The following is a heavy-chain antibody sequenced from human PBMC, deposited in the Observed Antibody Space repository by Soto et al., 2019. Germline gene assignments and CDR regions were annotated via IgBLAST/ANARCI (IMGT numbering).Heavy chain of an antibody. D-gene: IGHD6-13*01. CDR1: GFTFSSYS. J-gene: IGHJ4*02. CDR2: ISSSSSYI. Sequence: EVQLVESGGGLVKPGGSLRLSCAASGFTFSSYSMNWVRQAPGKGLEWVSSISSSSSYIYYADSVKGRFTISRDNAKNSRYLQMNSLRAEDTAVYYCARDDIAAAGPESYYFDYWGQGTLVTVSS. CDR3: ARDDIAAAGPESYYFDY. V-gene: IGHV3-21*01.